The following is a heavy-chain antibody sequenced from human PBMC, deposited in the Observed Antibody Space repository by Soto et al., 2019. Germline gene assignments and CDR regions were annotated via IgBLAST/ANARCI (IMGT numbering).Heavy chain of an antibody. V-gene: IGHV4-59*08. J-gene: IGHJ4*02. CDR1: GDSFSNYY. CDR2: IYYSGST. Sequence: PSETLSLTCSVSGDSFSNYYWSWIRQPPGRGLEWIGCIYYSGSTKYNPSLKSRVTISVDTSKNQFSLKLMSLSAADTAVYYCGRLEGLATISSYFDSWGQGALVTVSS. CDR3: GRLEGLATISSYFDS. D-gene: IGHD3-9*01.